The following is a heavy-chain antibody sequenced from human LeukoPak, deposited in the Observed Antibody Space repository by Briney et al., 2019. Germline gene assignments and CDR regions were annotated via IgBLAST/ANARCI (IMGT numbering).Heavy chain of an antibody. CDR3: AKEGSGSSSDN. CDR1: GYSFTSYW. Sequence: PGESLKISCKASGYSFTSYWIGWVRQMPGKGLEWMGIVYPRYSDTRYSPSVQGQVTISADKSISTAYLQWSSLKASDTAMYFCAKEGSGSSSDNWGRGTLVTVSS. CDR2: VYPRYSDT. D-gene: IGHD6-25*01. V-gene: IGHV5-51*01. J-gene: IGHJ4*02.